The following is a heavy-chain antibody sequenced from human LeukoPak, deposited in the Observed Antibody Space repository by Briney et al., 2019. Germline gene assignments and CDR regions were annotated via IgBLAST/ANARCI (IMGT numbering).Heavy chain of an antibody. V-gene: IGHV3-30*04. J-gene: IGHJ4*02. D-gene: IGHD4-23*01. CDR3: ARDAHQYTVVTNTDY. CDR1: GFIFSSYP. Sequence: PGTSLRLSCAASGFIFSSYPMHWLRQAPGRGLEWVGVISFDGRIKDYADSVKGRFTISRYNSKNTLYLQMNSLRAEDTAVYYCARDAHQYTVVTNTDYWGQGTLVTVSS. CDR2: ISFDGRIK.